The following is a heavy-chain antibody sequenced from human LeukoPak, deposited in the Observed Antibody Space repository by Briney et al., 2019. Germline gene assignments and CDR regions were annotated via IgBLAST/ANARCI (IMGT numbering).Heavy chain of an antibody. Sequence: ASGPTLVKHTQTLTLTCTFSGFSLSTSGVGVGWIRQPPGKALEWLALIYWDDDKRYSPSLKSRLTITKDTSKNQVVLTMTNMDPVDTATYYCALSHSSGWPFDYWGQGTLVTISS. CDR1: GFSLSTSGVG. CDR3: ALSHSSGWPFDY. D-gene: IGHD6-19*01. V-gene: IGHV2-5*02. CDR2: IYWDDDK. J-gene: IGHJ4*02.